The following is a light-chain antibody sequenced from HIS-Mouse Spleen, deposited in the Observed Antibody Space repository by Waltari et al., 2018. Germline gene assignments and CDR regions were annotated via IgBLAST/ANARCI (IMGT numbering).Light chain of an antibody. CDR2: DVC. CDR1: SSDVGGYNY. Sequence: QSALTQPRSVSGSPGQSVTISCTGTSSDVGGYNYVSWYQQHPGKAPKLMSYDVCKRPSGVPVRFSGSKSGNTAALTISGLQAEDEADYYCCSYAGSYNWVFGGGTKLTVL. CDR3: CSYAGSYNWV. J-gene: IGLJ3*02. V-gene: IGLV2-11*01.